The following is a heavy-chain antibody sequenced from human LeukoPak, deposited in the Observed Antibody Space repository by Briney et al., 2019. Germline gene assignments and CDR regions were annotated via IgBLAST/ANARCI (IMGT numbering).Heavy chain of an antibody. CDR2: ISGNSRFR. V-gene: IGHV3-11*03. CDR1: GFTFSDYY. J-gene: IGHJ6*02. D-gene: IGHD3-10*01. Sequence: PGGSLSLSCAASGFTFSDYYINWIRQAPGKGLEWLSYISGNSRFREYADSVKGRFTISRDNARNLLFLQMHSLRAEDTAVYYCGKRELWHGSGEDAWGQGTTVTVSS. CDR3: GKRELWHGSGEDA.